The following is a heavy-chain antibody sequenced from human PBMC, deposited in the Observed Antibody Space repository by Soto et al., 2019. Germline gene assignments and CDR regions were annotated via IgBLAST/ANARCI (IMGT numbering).Heavy chain of an antibody. V-gene: IGHV3-21*01. CDR3: ARESEDLSSNFAY. CDR1: GFTFSRYS. J-gene: IGHJ4*02. D-gene: IGHD6-6*01. Sequence: EVQLVESGGGLVRPGGSLRLSCAASGFTFSRYSINWVRQAPGSRLEWVSSISSTTNYIYYADSMKGRCTVSRDNAKNSVYMEMNSLSAEDTGVYYCARESEDLSSNFAYWGQGTLVTVAS. CDR2: ISSTTNYI.